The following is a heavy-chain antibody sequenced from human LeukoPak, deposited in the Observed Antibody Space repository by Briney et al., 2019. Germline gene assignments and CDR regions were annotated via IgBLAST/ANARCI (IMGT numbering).Heavy chain of an antibody. J-gene: IGHJ4*02. CDR3: VKDPLHSSSWHAGWDYFDY. Sequence: GGSLRLSCSASGFTFSSYAMHWVRQAPGKGLEYVSAISSNGGSTYYADSVKGRFTISRDNSKNTLYLQMSSLRAEDTAVYYCVKDPLHSSSWHAGWDYFDYWGQGTLVTVSS. V-gene: IGHV3-64D*06. D-gene: IGHD6-13*01. CDR2: ISSNGGST. CDR1: GFTFSSYA.